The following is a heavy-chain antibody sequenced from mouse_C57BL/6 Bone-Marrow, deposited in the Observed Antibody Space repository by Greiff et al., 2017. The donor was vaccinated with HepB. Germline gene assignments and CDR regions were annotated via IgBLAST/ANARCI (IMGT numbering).Heavy chain of an antibody. CDR1: GFSLSTSGMG. CDR3: ARTDGYYFFDY. J-gene: IGHJ2*01. V-gene: IGHV8-12*01. D-gene: IGHD2-3*01. Sequence: QVTLKESGPGILQSSQTLSLTCSFSGFSLSTSGMGVCWIRQPSGQGLEWLAHIYWDDDKRYNPSLKSRLTTSKDTSRNQVFLKITSVDTADTATYYCARTDGYYFFDYWGQGTTLTVSS. CDR2: IYWDDDK.